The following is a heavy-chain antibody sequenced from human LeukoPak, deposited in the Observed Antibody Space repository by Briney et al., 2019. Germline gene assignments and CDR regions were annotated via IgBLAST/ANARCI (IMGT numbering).Heavy chain of an antibody. J-gene: IGHJ4*02. CDR2: IYYSGST. CDR3: ARRRAGLLWFGDHDY. Sequence: PSETLSLTCAVYGGSFSSYYWSWIRQPPGKGLEWIGYIYYSGSTNYNPSLKSRVTISVDTSKNQFSLKLSSVTAADTAVYYCARRRAGLLWFGDHDYWGQGTLVTVSS. D-gene: IGHD3-10*01. V-gene: IGHV4-59*08. CDR1: GGSFSSYY.